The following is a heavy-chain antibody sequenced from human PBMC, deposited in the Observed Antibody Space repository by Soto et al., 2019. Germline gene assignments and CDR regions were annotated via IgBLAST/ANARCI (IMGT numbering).Heavy chain of an antibody. V-gene: IGHV3-21*01. CDR3: AVHPLSGSYYPMLDY. Sequence: EVQLVETGGGLIQPGGSLRLSCAASGFTVSSNYMSWVRQAPGKGLEWVSSISSSSSYIYYADSVKGRFTISRDNAKNSLYLQMNSLRAEDTAVYYCAVHPLSGSYYPMLDYWGQGTLVTVSS. CDR2: ISSSSSYI. CDR1: GFTVSSNY. D-gene: IGHD1-26*01. J-gene: IGHJ4*02.